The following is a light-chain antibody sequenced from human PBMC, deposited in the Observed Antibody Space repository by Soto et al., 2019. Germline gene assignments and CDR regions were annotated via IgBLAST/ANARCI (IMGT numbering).Light chain of an antibody. V-gene: IGKV3-20*01. CDR2: DAS. Sequence: EIVLTQSPATLSLSPGKRAPLSCRASESVSSYLAWYQQNPGQAPRLLIYDASGRATAIPDRFSGSGSGTEFTLIIDRLEPEDFALYYCQHYGTSIIFGQGTRLEIK. J-gene: IGKJ5*01. CDR1: ESVSSY. CDR3: QHYGTSII.